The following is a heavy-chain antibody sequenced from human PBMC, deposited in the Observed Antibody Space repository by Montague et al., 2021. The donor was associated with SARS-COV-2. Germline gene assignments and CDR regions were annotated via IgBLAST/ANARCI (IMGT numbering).Heavy chain of an antibody. Sequence: SESLSLTCTVSGGSLSSYYWSWIRQPPGKGLEWIVYIYYSGSTNYNPSLKSRVTISVDTSKNQFSPNLSSVTAADTAVYYCARHVSGSLTHFHHWGQGSLVTVSS. CDR3: ARHVSGSLTHFHH. V-gene: IGHV4-59*08. D-gene: IGHD1-26*01. CDR1: GGSLSSYY. J-gene: IGHJ1*01. CDR2: IYYSGST.